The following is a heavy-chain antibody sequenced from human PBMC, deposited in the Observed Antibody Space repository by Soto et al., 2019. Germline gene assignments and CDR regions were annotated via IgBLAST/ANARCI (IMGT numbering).Heavy chain of an antibody. CDR2: ISYDGSNK. D-gene: IGHD3-10*01. J-gene: IGHJ6*02. V-gene: IGHV3-30-3*01. CDR1: GFTFSSYS. Sequence: GGSLRLSCAASGFTFSSYSMHWVRQAPGEGLEWVAVISYDGSNKYYADSVKGRFTISRDNSKNTLYLQMNSLRAEDTAVYYCARRLLWFGEFTYYYYYGMDVWGQGTTVTVSS. CDR3: ARRLLWFGEFTYYYYYGMDV.